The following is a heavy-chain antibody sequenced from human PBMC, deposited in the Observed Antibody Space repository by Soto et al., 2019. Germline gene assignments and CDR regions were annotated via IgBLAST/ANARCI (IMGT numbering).Heavy chain of an antibody. J-gene: IGHJ6*02. Sequence: SETLSLTCTGSGGSISSSSYYWGWIRQPPGKGLEWIGSIYYSGSTYYNPSLKSRVTISVDTSKNQFSLKLSSVTAADTAVYYCARWGSTVTNEWDYYGMDVWGQGTTVPVSS. V-gene: IGHV4-39*01. D-gene: IGHD4-4*01. CDR1: GGSISSSSYY. CDR2: IYYSGST. CDR3: ARWGSTVTNEWDYYGMDV.